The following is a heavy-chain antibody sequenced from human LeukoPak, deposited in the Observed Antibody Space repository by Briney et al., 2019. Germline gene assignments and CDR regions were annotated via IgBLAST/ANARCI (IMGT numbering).Heavy chain of an antibody. CDR2: INHSGST. J-gene: IGHJ3*02. V-gene: IGHV4-34*01. Sequence: SETLSLTCTVSGGSLSGYYWSWIRQPPGKGLEWIGEINHSGSTNYNPSLKSRVTISVDTSKNQFSLKLSSVTAADTAVYYCARGFWVSVTPNYYDSSAYDAFDIWGQGTMVTVSS. D-gene: IGHD3-22*01. CDR1: GGSLSGYY. CDR3: ARGFWVSVTPNYYDSSAYDAFDI.